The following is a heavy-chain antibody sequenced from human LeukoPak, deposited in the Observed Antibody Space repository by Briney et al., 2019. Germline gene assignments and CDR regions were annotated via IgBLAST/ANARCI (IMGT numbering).Heavy chain of an antibody. CDR3: ARTSSEMATMPFSLGTYFDY. D-gene: IGHD5-24*01. Sequence: PGGSLRLSCAASGFTFSSYSMHWVRQAPGKGLEWVAVISYDGDNKYYVDSVKGRFTISRDNSKNTLYLQMNSLRAEDTAVYYCARTSSEMATMPFSLGTYFDYWGQGTLVTVSS. CDR2: ISYDGDNK. CDR1: GFTFSSYS. V-gene: IGHV3-30*04. J-gene: IGHJ4*02.